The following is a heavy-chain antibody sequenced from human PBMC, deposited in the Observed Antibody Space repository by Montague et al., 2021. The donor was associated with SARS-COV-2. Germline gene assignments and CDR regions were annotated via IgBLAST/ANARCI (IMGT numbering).Heavy chain of an antibody. J-gene: IGHJ6*02. CDR3: ARGGSYSSGWYGVDHYYGMDV. V-gene: IGHV4-31*03. CDR2: IYYSGST. CDR1: GGSISSGDYY. D-gene: IGHD6-19*01. Sequence: TLSLTCTVSGGSISSGDYYWSWIRQHPGKGLEWIGYIYYSGSTYYNPSLKSRVTISVDTSKNQFSLKLSSVTAADTAVYYCARGGSYSSGWYGVDHYYGMDVWGQGTTVTVSS.